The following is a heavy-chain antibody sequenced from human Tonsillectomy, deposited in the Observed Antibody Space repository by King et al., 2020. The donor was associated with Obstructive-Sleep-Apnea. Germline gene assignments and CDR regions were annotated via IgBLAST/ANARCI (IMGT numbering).Heavy chain of an antibody. CDR3: AKGEKWELPYYFDY. J-gene: IGHJ4*02. Sequence: VQLVESGGGLVQPGRSLRLSCAASGFTFDDYAMHWVRQAPGKGLEWVSGISWNSGSIGYADSVGGRFTISRDNAKNSLYLQMYSLRAEDTAFYYCAKGEKWELPYYFDYWGQGTLVTVSS. V-gene: IGHV3-9*01. CDR2: ISWNSGSI. D-gene: IGHD1-7*01. CDR1: GFTFDDYA.